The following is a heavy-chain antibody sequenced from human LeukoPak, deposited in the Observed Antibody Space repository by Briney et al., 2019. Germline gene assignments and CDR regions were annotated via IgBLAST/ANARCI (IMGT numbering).Heavy chain of an antibody. J-gene: IGHJ6*02. CDR2: IYYSGST. Sequence: SETLSLTCTVSGGSISSHYWSWIRQPPGKGLEWIGYIYYSGSTSYNPSLKSRVTISVDASKNQFSLKLSSVTAADTAVYYCARHFTGPGTYTPYFGMDVWGQGTTVTVSS. V-gene: IGHV4-59*08. D-gene: IGHD3-16*01. CDR3: ARHFTGPGTYTPYFGMDV. CDR1: GGSISSHY.